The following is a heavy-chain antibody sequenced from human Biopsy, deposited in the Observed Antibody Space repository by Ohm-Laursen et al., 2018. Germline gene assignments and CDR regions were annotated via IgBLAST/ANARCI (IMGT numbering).Heavy chain of an antibody. CDR3: ARVQKSILWNWFDP. V-gene: IGHV3-53*01. CDR1: GFSVSDHS. J-gene: IGHJ5*02. D-gene: IGHD3-3*01. Sequence: SLRLSCTAPGFSVSDHSMTWVRQAPGKGLEWVSIIQRGGSTFYGDSVKGRFTISRDNSKNTLYLQINNLKAEDTALYHCARVQKSILWNWFDPWGQGTLVTVSS. CDR2: IQRGGST.